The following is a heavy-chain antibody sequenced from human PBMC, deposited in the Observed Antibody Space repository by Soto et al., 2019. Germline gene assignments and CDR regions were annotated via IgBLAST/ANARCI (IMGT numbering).Heavy chain of an antibody. CDR1: GGSFSSHA. J-gene: IGHJ4*02. V-gene: IGHV1-69*13. CDR2: IIPIFGTA. CDR3: ACAWYYYDSSVGYYFDY. D-gene: IGHD3-22*01. Sequence: GASVKVSCKASGGSFSSHAISWVRQAPGQGLEWMGGIIPIFGTANYAQKFQGRVTITADESTSTAYMELSSLRSEDTAVYYCACAWYYYDSSVGYYFDYWGQGTLVTVSS.